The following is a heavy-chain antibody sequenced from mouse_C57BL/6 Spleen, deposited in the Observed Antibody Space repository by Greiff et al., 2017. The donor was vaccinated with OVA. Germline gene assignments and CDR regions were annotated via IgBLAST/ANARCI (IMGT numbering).Heavy chain of an antibody. D-gene: IGHD2-3*01. CDR2: IYPGSGST. Sequence: QLQQPGAELVKPGASVKMSCKASGYPFTSYWITWVKQRPGQGLEWIGDIYPGSGSTNYNEKFKSKATLTVDTSSSTAYIQPSTLTSEDSAVYYWATGDGYYRFDMGGQGSTRT. CDR3: ATGDGYYRFDM. CDR1: GYPFTSYW. V-gene: IGHV1-55*01. J-gene: IGHJ2*01.